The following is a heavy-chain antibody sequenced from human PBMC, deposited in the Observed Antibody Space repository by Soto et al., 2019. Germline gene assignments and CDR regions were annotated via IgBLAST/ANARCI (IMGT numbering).Heavy chain of an antibody. V-gene: IGHV3-15*07. Sequence: GGSLRLSCAASGFIFSNAWMNWVRQAPGKGLEWVGRIKSKTDGGTTDYAAPVKGRFTISRDDSKNTLYLQMNSLKTEDTAVYYCTTESLTYYDSSGFGPNFDFWGQGTLVTVSS. J-gene: IGHJ4*02. D-gene: IGHD3-22*01. CDR2: IKSKTDGGTT. CDR3: TTESLTYYDSSGFGPNFDF. CDR1: GFIFSNAW.